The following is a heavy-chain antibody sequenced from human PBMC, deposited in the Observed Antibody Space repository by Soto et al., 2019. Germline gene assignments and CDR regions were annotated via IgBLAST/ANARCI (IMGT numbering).Heavy chain of an antibody. J-gene: IGHJ3*02. CDR2: IYYSGST. CDR3: ARVRGFGEHMGGAFDI. Sequence: SETLSLTCTVSGGSISSYYWSWIRQPPGKGLEWIGYIYYSGSTNYNPSLKSRVTISVDTSKNQFSLKLSSVTAADTAVYYCARVRGFGEHMGGAFDIWGQGTMVTVSS. V-gene: IGHV4-59*08. D-gene: IGHD3-10*01. CDR1: GGSISSYY.